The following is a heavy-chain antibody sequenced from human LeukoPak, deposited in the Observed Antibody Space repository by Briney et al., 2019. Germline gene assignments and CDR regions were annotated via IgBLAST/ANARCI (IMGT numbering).Heavy chain of an antibody. J-gene: IGHJ4*02. CDR1: GGSISSSSYY. D-gene: IGHD7-27*01. V-gene: IGHV4-39*01. CDR3: ATYPGDENY. Sequence: SETLSLTCTVSGGSISSSSYYWAWIRQPQGKGLEWIGSIYYSGSTYYNPSLKSRVTISVDTSKNQFSLKLSSVTAADTAVYYCATYPGDENYWGQGTLVTVSS. CDR2: IYYSGST.